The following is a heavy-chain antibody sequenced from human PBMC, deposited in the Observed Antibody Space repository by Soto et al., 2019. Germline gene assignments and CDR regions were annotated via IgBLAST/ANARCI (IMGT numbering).Heavy chain of an antibody. Sequence: PSETLSLTCAVSGGSISGSYWWTWVRQPPGKGLEWIGEIWHSGNSNYNPSLKSRVTISVDKSKSQFSLNLTSVTAADTAVYFCARARKANYYHSGIHYGTDWFDPWAPG. CDR3: ARARKANYYHSGIHYGTDWFDP. J-gene: IGHJ5*02. V-gene: IGHV4-4*02. CDR2: IWHSGNS. CDR1: GGSISGSYW. D-gene: IGHD3-10*01.